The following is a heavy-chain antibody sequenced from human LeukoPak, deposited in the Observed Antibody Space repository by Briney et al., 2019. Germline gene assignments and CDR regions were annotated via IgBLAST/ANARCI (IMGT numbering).Heavy chain of an antibody. J-gene: IGHJ6*02. CDR3: AGHKAVAGFYYYGMDV. Sequence: PGGSLRLSCAASGFTFSDYYMSWIRQAPGKGLEWVSYISSSGSTIYYADSVKGRFTISRDNAKTSLYLQMNSLRAEDTAVYYCAGHKAVAGFYYYGMDVWGQGTTVTVSS. CDR1: GFTFSDYY. D-gene: IGHD6-19*01. V-gene: IGHV3-11*01. CDR2: ISSSGSTI.